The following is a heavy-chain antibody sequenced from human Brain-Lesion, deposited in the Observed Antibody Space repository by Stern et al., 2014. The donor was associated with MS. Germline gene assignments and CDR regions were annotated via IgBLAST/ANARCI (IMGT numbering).Heavy chain of an antibody. CDR1: GFSLSNAAMG. CDR2: IFSTGET. Sequence: QVTLRESGPVLVKPTETLTLTCSVSGFSLSNAAMGVSWIRQPPGKALEGLAHIFSTGETAYSPSLKSTLTISKDTSRSQVVLTMTNMAPVDTATYYCARMREYCSGGICFAGYYDSWGQGTLVTVSS. J-gene: IGHJ4*02. CDR3: ARMREYCSGGICFAGYYDS. D-gene: IGHD2-15*01. V-gene: IGHV2-26*01.